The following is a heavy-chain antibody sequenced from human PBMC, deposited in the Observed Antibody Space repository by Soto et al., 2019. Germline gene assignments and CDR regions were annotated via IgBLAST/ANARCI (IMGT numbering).Heavy chain of an antibody. CDR2: ISGGGYST. CDR3: ARQAGYTSDPVDF. D-gene: IGHD5-18*01. V-gene: IGHV3-23*01. J-gene: IGHJ4*01. CDR1: GFTFGSFA. Sequence: GSLRLSCAASGFTFGSFAMSWVRQAPGKGLEWVSTISGGGYSTYSPDSVKGRFTISRDNTANTLYLQMNSLRAEDTAVYFCARQAGYTSDPVDFWGQGTLVTVSS.